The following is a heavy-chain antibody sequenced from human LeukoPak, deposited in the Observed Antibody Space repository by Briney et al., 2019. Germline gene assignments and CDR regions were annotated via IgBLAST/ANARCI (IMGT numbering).Heavy chain of an antibody. CDR1: GYSLTTYW. Sequence: GESLNISFQASGYSLTTYWIAWVGQMPGKGLECMGIIYPVESVTRYSPSFQGQVTISAAKSISHAYLQWSSLKASDTATYYCARAQSYYYTSGSYPYDAFDIWGQGTMVTVSS. CDR3: ARAQSYYYTSGSYPYDAFDI. J-gene: IGHJ3*02. CDR2: IYPVESVT. V-gene: IGHV5-51*01. D-gene: IGHD3-10*01.